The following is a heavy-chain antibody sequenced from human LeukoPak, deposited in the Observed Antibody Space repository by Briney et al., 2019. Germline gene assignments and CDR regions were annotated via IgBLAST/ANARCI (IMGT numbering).Heavy chain of an antibody. Sequence: PSETLSLTCTVSGGSISSGSYYWSWIRQPAGKGLEWIGRIYTSGSTNYNPSLKSRVTISVDTSKNQFSLKLSSVTAADTAVYYCARGVDIPYYYDSSGTTGWFDPWGQGTLVTVSS. V-gene: IGHV4-61*02. J-gene: IGHJ5*02. CDR1: GGSISSGSYY. CDR2: IYTSGST. D-gene: IGHD3-22*01. CDR3: ARGVDIPYYYDSSGTTGWFDP.